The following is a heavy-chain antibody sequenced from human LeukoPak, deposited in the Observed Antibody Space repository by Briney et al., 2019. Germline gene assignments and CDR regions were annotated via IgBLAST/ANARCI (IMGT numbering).Heavy chain of an antibody. CDR2: IYYSGST. CDR1: GGSISSSSYY. D-gene: IGHD3-3*01. V-gene: IGHV4-39*01. Sequence: SETLSLTCTVSGGSISSSSYYWGWIRQPPGKGLEWIGSIYYSGSTYYNPSLKRRVTISVDTSKNQFSLELSSVTAADTAVYYCARLRYYDFWSGYIYWGQGTLVTVSS. CDR3: ARLRYYDFWSGYIY. J-gene: IGHJ4*02.